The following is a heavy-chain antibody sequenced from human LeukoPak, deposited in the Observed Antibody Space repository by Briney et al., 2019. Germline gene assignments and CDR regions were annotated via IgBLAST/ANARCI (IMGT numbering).Heavy chain of an antibody. V-gene: IGHV4-4*02. Sequence: SETLSLTCAVSGGSISSSNWWSWVRQPPGKGLEWIGEIYHSGSTNYNPSLKSRVTISVDKSKNQFSLKLSSVTAADTAVYYCARFESGSGYFTFDYWGQGTLVTVSS. J-gene: IGHJ4*02. D-gene: IGHD3-22*01. CDR1: GGSISSSNW. CDR2: IYHSGST. CDR3: ARFESGSGYFTFDY.